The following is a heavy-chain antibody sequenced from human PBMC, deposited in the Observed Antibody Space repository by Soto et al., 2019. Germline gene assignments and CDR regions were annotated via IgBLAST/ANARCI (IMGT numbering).Heavy chain of an antibody. CDR1: GGTFSSYT. J-gene: IGHJ5*02. V-gene: IGHV1-69*02. CDR2: IIPILGIA. CDR3: ARAVHCTNGVCYMGWFDP. D-gene: IGHD2-8*01. Sequence: SVKVSCKASGGTFSSYTISWVRQAPGQGLEWMGRIIPILGIANYAQKFQGRVTITADKSTSTAYMELSSLRSEDTAVYYCARAVHCTNGVCYMGWFDPWGQGTLVTVSS.